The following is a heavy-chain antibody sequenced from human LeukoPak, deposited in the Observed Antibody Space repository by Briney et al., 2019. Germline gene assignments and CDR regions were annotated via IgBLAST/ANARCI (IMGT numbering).Heavy chain of an antibody. D-gene: IGHD5-24*01. J-gene: IGHJ4*02. CDR1: GFTFSSYA. Sequence: GGSLRLSCAASGFTFSSYAMSWVRQAPGKGLEWVSAISGSGGSTYYADSVKGRFTISRDNSKNTLYLQMNSLRTEDTAVHYCAKGRWLQNSGFDYWGQGTLVTVSS. CDR3: AKGRWLQNSGFDY. V-gene: IGHV3-23*01. CDR2: ISGSGGST.